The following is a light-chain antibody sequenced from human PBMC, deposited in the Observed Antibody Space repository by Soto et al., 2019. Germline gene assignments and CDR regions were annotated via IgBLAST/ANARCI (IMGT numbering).Light chain of an antibody. CDR2: GAS. Sequence: ESVFTQSPATASLSPRERSSLSCRSSQSVSSNLAWYQQIPGQAPRLLIYGASTRATGIPARFSGSGSGTDFTLTISSLQPEDVATYYCQKYNSAPLTFGGGTKVDI. CDR3: QKYNSAPLT. V-gene: IGKV3-15*01. J-gene: IGKJ4*01. CDR1: QSVSSN.